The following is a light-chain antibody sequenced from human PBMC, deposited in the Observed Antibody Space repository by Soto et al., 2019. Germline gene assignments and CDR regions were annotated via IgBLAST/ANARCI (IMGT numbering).Light chain of an antibody. CDR3: QQRSNWPPGRLT. CDR2: DAS. V-gene: IGKV3-11*01. CDR1: QSVSSY. Sequence: EIVLTQSPATLSLSPGERATLPCRASQSVSSYLAWYQQKPGQAPRLLIYDASNRATGIPARFSGSGSGTDFTLTISSLEPEDFAVYYCQQRSNWPPGRLTFGGGTKVDIK. J-gene: IGKJ4*01.